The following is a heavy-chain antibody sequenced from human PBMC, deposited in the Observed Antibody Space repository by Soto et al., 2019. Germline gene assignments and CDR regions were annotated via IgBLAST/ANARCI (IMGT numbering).Heavy chain of an antibody. CDR3: ARPEYDGSGSYPNLDSYYYCMDV. V-gene: IGHV5-51*01. J-gene: IGHJ6*02. Sequence: PGESLKISCKGSGYSFTSYWIGWVRQMPGKGLEWMGIIYPCDSDTRYSPSFQGQVTISADKSISTAYLQWSSLKASDTAMYYCARPEYDGSGSYPNLDSYYYCMDVWGHGTTVTVSS. CDR1: GYSFTSYW. CDR2: IYPCDSDT. D-gene: IGHD3-10*01.